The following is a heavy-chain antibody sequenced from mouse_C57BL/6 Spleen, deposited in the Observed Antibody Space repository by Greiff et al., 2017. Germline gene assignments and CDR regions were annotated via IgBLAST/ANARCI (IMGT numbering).Heavy chain of an antibody. CDR1: GYTFTSYD. V-gene: IGHV1-85*01. Sequence: QVQLQQSGPELVKPGASVKLSCKASGYTFTSYDINWVKQRPGQGLEWIGWIYPRDGSTKYTEKFKGKATLTVDTSSSTAYMELHSLTSEDSAVYFCAITTVVGELDYWGQGTTLTVSS. J-gene: IGHJ2*01. CDR3: AITTVVGELDY. D-gene: IGHD1-1*01. CDR2: IYPRDGST.